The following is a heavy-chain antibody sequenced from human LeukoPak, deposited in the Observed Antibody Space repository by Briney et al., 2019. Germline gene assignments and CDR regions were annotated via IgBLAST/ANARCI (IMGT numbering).Heavy chain of an antibody. CDR1: GGSISSGGYS. CDR3: ARGSYDFWRGSIIAAFDY. J-gene: IGHJ4*02. D-gene: IGHD3-3*01. V-gene: IGHV4-30-4*07. Sequence: PSETLSLTCAVSGGSISSGGYSWSWIRQPPGRGLEWIGYIYYSGSTYYNPSLKSRVTISVDTSKNQFSLKLSSVTAADTAVYYCARGSYDFWRGSIIAAFDYWGQGTLVTVSS. CDR2: IYYSGST.